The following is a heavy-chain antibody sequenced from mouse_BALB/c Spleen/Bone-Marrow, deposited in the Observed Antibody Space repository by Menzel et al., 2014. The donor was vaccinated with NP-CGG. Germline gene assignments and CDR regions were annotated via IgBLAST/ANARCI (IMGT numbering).Heavy chain of an antibody. CDR3: ARLSYYGRFAY. D-gene: IGHD1-1*01. CDR1: GFDFXRYW. V-gene: IGHV4-1*02. Sequence: EVQVVESGGGLVQPGGSLKLSCAASGFDFXRYWMSWVRQAPGKGLEWIGEINPDSSTINYTPSLKYKFIISRDNAKNTLYLQMSKVRSEDTALYYCARLSYYGRFAYWGQGTLVTVSA. J-gene: IGHJ3*01. CDR2: INPDSSTI.